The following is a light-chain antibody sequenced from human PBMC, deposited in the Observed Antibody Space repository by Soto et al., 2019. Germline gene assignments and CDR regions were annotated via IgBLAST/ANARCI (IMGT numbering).Light chain of an antibody. CDR2: EVS. Sequence: QSALTQPASVSGSPGQSITISCTGTSSDIGSYNYVSWYQQHPGKAPKLMIYEVSQRPSGISNRFSGSKSGNTASLTISGLQAEDDSLYYCSAYSTDSTPWVFGGGTKVTVL. V-gene: IGLV2-14*01. CDR3: SAYSTDSTPWV. CDR1: SSDIGSYNY. J-gene: IGLJ3*02.